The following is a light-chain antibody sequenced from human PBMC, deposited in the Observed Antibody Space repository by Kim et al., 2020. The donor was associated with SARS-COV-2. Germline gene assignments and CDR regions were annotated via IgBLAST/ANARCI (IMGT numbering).Light chain of an antibody. CDR2: GKN. CDR3: NSRDRSGNHMV. Sequence: ALGQKVRITCQGDSLRSYYASWYQQKPGQAPVLVIYGKNNRPSGLPDRFSGSSSGNTASLTITGAQAEDEADYYCNSRDRSGNHMVFGGGTQLTVL. CDR1: SLRSYY. J-gene: IGLJ3*02. V-gene: IGLV3-19*01.